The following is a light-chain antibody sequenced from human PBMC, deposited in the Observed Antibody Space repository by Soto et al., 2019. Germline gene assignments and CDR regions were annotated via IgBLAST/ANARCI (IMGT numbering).Light chain of an antibody. Sequence: QSVLTQPASVSGSPGQSITISCVGTSSDVGGYNYVSWYQQHPGKAPKLIIYEVSNRPSGISDRFSGSKSGNTASLTISGLQAEDEVDYYCSSYTSSTTLAYVFGTGTKVTVL. V-gene: IGLV2-14*01. J-gene: IGLJ1*01. CDR1: SSDVGGYNY. CDR2: EVS. CDR3: SSYTSSTTLAYV.